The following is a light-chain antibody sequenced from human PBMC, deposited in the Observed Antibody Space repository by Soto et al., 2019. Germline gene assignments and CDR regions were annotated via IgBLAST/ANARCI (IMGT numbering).Light chain of an antibody. CDR3: QQYGNSPIT. J-gene: IGKJ1*01. CDR2: DAS. V-gene: IGKV3-20*01. CDR1: QSVSSK. Sequence: EIVLTQSPATLSVSPGERATLSCRASQSVSSKLAWYQQKPGQAPRLLIYDASNRATGIPARFSGSGSGTDFTLTISRLEPEDFAVYYCQQYGNSPITFGQGTKVDIK.